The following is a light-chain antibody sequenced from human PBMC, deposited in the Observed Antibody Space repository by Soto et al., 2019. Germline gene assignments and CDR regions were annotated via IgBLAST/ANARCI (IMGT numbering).Light chain of an antibody. V-gene: IGLV2-23*01. Sequence: QSVLTQPASVSGSPGQSITISCTGTSSDVGSYNLVSWYQQHPGKAPKLMIYEGSKRPSGVSNRFSGSKSGNTASLTISVLQAEDEADYYCCSYVGSSSVVFGGGTKLTVL. J-gene: IGLJ2*01. CDR1: SSDVGSYNL. CDR3: CSYVGSSSVV. CDR2: EGS.